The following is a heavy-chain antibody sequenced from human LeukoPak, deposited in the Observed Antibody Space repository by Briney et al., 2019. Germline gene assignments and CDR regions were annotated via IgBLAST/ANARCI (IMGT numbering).Heavy chain of an antibody. J-gene: IGHJ4*02. D-gene: IGHD2-21*01. CDR2: IRYDGSNK. V-gene: IGHV3-30*02. CDR1: GLSFSSYG. CDR3: AKDRALYCGGDCPFDY. Sequence: GGSLRLSCAASGLSFSSYGMHWVRQAPGKGLEWVAFIRYDGSNKYYADSVKGRFTISRDNSKNTLYLQMNSLRVEDTAVYYCAKDRALYCGGDCPFDYWGQGTLVTVSS.